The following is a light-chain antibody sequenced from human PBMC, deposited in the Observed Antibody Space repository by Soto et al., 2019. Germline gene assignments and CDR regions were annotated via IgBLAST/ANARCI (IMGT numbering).Light chain of an antibody. CDR3: QQYYSSPQT. CDR1: QSVLYSSNNKNY. J-gene: IGKJ1*01. CDR2: WAS. V-gene: IGKV4-1*01. Sequence: DIVMTQSPDSLAVSLGERATINCKSSQSVLYSSNNKNYLAWYQQKPGQPPKLLIYWASTRESGVPDRFSGSGSGTDFTLTISSLQAEGVAVYYCQQYYSSPQTFGQGTKVEIK.